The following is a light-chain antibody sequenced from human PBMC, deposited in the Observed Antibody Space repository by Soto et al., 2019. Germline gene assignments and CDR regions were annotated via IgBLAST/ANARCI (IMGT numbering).Light chain of an antibody. CDR3: QQYNSYSPT. V-gene: IGKV1-5*03. J-gene: IGKJ4*02. CDR1: QTISTW. Sequence: DIQMTQSPSTLSASVGDRVTITCRASQTISTWLAWYQQKAGKAPKVLIYKASSLQIGVPSRFSGSGSGTEFTLTISSLQPDDSATYYCQQYNSYSPTFGGGTKVDIK. CDR2: KAS.